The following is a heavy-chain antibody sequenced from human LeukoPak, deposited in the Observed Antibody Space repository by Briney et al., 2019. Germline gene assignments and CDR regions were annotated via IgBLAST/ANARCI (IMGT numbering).Heavy chain of an antibody. D-gene: IGHD2-21*01. Sequence: PGGSLRLSCAASGFTFNYYWMHWVRQAPGKGLVWVSHINHDGSSTSYADSVKGRFTISRDNSKNTLYLQMNNLRAEDTAVHYCAKGVMIHYYYAMDVWGQGTTVTVSS. J-gene: IGHJ6*02. CDR2: INHDGSST. V-gene: IGHV3-74*01. CDR1: GFTFNYYW. CDR3: AKGVMIHYYYAMDV.